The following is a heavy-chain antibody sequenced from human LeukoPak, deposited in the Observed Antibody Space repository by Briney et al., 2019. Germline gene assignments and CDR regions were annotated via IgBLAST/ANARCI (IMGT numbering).Heavy chain of an antibody. CDR1: GFTFSWYS. CDR3: ATADRGAFDI. Sequence: GGSLRLSCAVSGFTFSWYSMNWVRQAPGKGLEWLSYITRSSSTIYYADSVKGRFTVSRDNAKNSLYLQMNSLRVDDTAVYYCATADRGAFDIWGQGTMVIVSS. CDR2: ITRSSSTI. V-gene: IGHV3-48*01. J-gene: IGHJ3*02.